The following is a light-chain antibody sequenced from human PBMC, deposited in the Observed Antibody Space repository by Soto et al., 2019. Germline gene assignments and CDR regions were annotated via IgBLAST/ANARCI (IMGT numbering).Light chain of an antibody. CDR2: GAS. Sequence: EIVLTQSPGTLSLSPRERATLSCRASQSVSNAYLAWYQHKVGQSPRLLIYGASNRAPGIPDRFSGSGSGTDFTLTISSLEPEDFAVYYCQHYAASPRTFGQGTQVEVK. CDR3: QHYAASPRT. J-gene: IGKJ1*01. V-gene: IGKV3-20*01. CDR1: QSVSNAY.